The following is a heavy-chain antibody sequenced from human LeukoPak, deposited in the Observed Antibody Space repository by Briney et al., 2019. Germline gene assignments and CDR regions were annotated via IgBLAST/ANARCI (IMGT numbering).Heavy chain of an antibody. J-gene: IGHJ4*02. CDR2: INHSGST. Sequence: TSETLSLTCAVYGGSFSGYYWSWIRQPPGKGLEWIGEINHSGSTNYNPSLKSRVTISVDTSKNQFSLKLSSVTAADTAVYYCAGGGMSRDAFTRGVYSYGPDYWGQGTLVTVSS. CDR1: GGSFSGYY. D-gene: IGHD5-18*01. CDR3: AGGGMSRDAFTRGVYSYGPDY. V-gene: IGHV4-34*01.